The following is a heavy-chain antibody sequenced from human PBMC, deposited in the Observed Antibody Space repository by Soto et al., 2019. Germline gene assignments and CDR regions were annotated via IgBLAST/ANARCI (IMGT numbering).Heavy chain of an antibody. CDR1: GFSLTTYA. CDR2: VSGSGRST. CDR3: AKVWFGESDGFDV. Sequence: EVQLLESGGGLVQRGGSLRLSCAVSGFSLTTYAMSWVRQAPGKGLEWVSAVSGSGRSTTYADSVKGRFTTSKDTSKNTMSLQMNSLRVDDTAVYYCAKVWFGESDGFDVWGRGTMVRVSS. D-gene: IGHD3-10*01. V-gene: IGHV3-23*01. J-gene: IGHJ3*01.